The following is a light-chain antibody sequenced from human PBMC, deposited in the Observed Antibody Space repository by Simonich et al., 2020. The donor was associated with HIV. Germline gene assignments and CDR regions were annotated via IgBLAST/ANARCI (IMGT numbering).Light chain of an antibody. CDR2: DNN. J-gene: IGLJ2*01. Sequence: QSVLTQPPSVSAAPGQKVTISCSGRSSNIGNNYVSWYQQLPGPAPKLLIYDNNKRPSVIPDRFSGSKSGTSATLGITGLQTGDEADYYCGTWDSSLSAGVFGGGTKLTVL. CDR1: SSNIGNNY. V-gene: IGLV1-51*01. CDR3: GTWDSSLSAGV.